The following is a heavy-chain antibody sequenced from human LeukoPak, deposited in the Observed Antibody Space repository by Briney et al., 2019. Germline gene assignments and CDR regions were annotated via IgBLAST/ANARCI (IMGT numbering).Heavy chain of an antibody. CDR3: ARGGDREQWLAYFDY. Sequence: SETLSLTCTVSGGSISSHYWSWLRQPPGKGLEWIGYIYYSGSTNYNPSLKSRVTISVDTSKNQFSLKLSSVTAADTAVYYCARGGDREQWLAYFDYWGQGTLVTVSS. CDR2: IYYSGST. V-gene: IGHV4-59*11. J-gene: IGHJ4*02. CDR1: GGSISSHY. D-gene: IGHD6-19*01.